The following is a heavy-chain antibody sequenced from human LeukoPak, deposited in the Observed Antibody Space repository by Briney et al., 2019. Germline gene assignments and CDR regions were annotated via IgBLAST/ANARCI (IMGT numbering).Heavy chain of an antibody. CDR2: ISGSGGST. CDR1: GFTFDDYA. Sequence: GGSLRLSCAASGFTFDDYAMHWVRQAPGKGLEWVSGISGSGGSTYYADSVKGRFTISRDNSKNTLYLQMNSLRAEATAVYYCAKAPLRAGYWYFDLWGRGTLVTVSS. V-gene: IGHV3-23*01. D-gene: IGHD1-14*01. J-gene: IGHJ2*01. CDR3: AKAPLRAGYWYFDL.